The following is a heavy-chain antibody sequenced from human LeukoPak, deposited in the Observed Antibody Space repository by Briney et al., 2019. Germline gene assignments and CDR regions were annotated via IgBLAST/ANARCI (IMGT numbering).Heavy chain of an antibody. CDR2: ISGSGGST. Sequence: GGSLRPSCAASGFTFSSYAMSWVRQAPGKGLEWVSAISGSGGSTYYADSVKGRFTTSRDNSKNTLYLQMNSLRAEDTAVYYCANYPDGYSSSRDYWGQGTLVTVSS. CDR1: GFTFSSYA. J-gene: IGHJ4*02. D-gene: IGHD6-6*01. CDR3: ANYPDGYSSSRDY. V-gene: IGHV3-23*01.